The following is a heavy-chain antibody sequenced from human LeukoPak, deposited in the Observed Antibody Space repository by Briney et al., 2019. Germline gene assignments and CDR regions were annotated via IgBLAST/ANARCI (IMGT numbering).Heavy chain of an antibody. CDR3: ARASGILTGYYTYYFDY. D-gene: IGHD3-9*01. J-gene: IGHJ4*02. V-gene: IGHV4-31*03. Sequence: SQTLSLTCSVSGGLIRSGGYYWSWIRQHPGKGLEWIGYIYYSGTTYYNPSLKSRLTISVDTSKNQLSLKLSSVTAADTAVYYCARASGILTGYYTYYFDYWGQGTLVTVSS. CDR1: GGLIRSGGYY. CDR2: IYYSGTT.